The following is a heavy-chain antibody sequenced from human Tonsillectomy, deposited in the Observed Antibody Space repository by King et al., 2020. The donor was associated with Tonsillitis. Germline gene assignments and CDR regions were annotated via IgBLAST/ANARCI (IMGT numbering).Heavy chain of an antibody. Sequence: QLQESGPGLVKPSQTLSLNCTVSGGSISRGGFYWSWLRQHPGKGLEWIGYTHSSGTTYYKPSLKSRVTISSDTSKNHFSLKLSSVTAADTAVYYCARDTMITGFDYWGQGTLVTVSS. J-gene: IGHJ4*02. CDR3: ARDTMITGFDY. D-gene: IGHD3-22*01. V-gene: IGHV4-31*03. CDR1: GGSISRGGFY. CDR2: THSSGTT.